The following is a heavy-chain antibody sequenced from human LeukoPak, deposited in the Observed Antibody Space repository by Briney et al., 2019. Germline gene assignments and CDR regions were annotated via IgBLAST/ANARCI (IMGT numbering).Heavy chain of an antibody. CDR3: ARGGVRGYSYGLSQDF. J-gene: IGHJ4*02. V-gene: IGHV1-24*01. CDR1: GYTLTELS. Sequence: ASVKVSCKVSGYTLTELSMHWVRQAPGKGLEWMGGFDPEDGETIYAQKFQGRVTMTEDTSTDTAYMELSSLRSDDTAVYYCARGGVRGYSYGLSQDFWGQGTLVTVSS. CDR2: FDPEDGET. D-gene: IGHD5-18*01.